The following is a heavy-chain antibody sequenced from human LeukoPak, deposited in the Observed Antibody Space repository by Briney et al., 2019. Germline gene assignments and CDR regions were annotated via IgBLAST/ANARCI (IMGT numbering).Heavy chain of an antibody. V-gene: IGHV3-30*18. CDR2: ISYDGSNK. D-gene: IGHD6-13*01. CDR1: GFTFSSYG. J-gene: IGHJ4*02. Sequence: GGSLRLSCAASGFTFSSYGMHWVRQAPGKGLEWVAVISYDGSNKYYADSVKGRFTISRDNSKNTLYLQMNSLRAEDTAVYYCAKDMEPIAAAPVFDWGQGTLVTVFS. CDR3: AKDMEPIAAAPVFD.